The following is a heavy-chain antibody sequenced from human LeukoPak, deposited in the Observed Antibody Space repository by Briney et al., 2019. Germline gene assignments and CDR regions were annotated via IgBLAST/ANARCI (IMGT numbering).Heavy chain of an antibody. CDR1: GFTFSSYW. CDR3: ARGEPWSGYYKAYYFDY. Sequence: GGSLRLSCAASGFTFSSYWMSWVRQAPGKGLEWVANIKQDGSEKYYVDSVKGRFTIPRDNAKNSLYLQMNSLRAEDTAVYYCARGEPWSGYYKAYYFDYWGQGTVVLVS. D-gene: IGHD3-3*01. CDR2: IKQDGSEK. J-gene: IGHJ4*02. V-gene: IGHV3-7*01.